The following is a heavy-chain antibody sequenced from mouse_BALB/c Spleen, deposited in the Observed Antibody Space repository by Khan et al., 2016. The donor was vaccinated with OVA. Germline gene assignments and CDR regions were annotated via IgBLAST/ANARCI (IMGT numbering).Heavy chain of an antibody. Sequence: QIQLVQSGPELKKPGVTVKISCKASGYTFITYGMNWVKQAPGKGLKWMSWINTYTGEPTYVDDFKGRFAFSLETSASTAYLQINNLKNEDTATYFCARVGYSGTMDYWGQGTSVTVSS. J-gene: IGHJ4*01. CDR3: ARVGYSGTMDY. CDR2: INTYTGEP. CDR1: GYTFITYG. D-gene: IGHD2-14*01. V-gene: IGHV9-3-1*01.